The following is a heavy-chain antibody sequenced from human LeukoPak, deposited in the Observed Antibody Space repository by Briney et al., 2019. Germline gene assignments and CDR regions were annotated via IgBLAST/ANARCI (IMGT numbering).Heavy chain of an antibody. CDR2: IYYSGST. J-gene: IGHJ4*02. Sequence: PSETLSLTCTVSGGSISRGGYCWGWIRQHPGKGLEWIGYIYYSGSTYYNPSLKSRVTISVDTSKNQFSLKLSSVTAADTAVYYCARNWPGGYYFDYWGQGTLVTVSS. CDR3: ARNWPGGYYFDY. D-gene: IGHD1-1*01. V-gene: IGHV4-31*03. CDR1: GGSISRGGYC.